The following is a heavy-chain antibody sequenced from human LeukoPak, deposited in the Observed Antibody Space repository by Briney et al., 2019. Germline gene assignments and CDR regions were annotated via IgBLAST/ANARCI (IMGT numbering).Heavy chain of an antibody. CDR1: GYSISSGYY. J-gene: IGHJ4*02. D-gene: IGHD3-3*01. Sequence: PSETLSLTCTVSGYSISSGYYWGWIRQPPGKGLEWIGSIYHSGSTYYNPSLKSRVTISVDTSKNQFSLKLSSVTAADAAVYYCAWALTIFGVGIPHYYDYWGQGTLVTVSS. V-gene: IGHV4-38-2*02. CDR2: IYHSGST. CDR3: AWALTIFGVGIPHYYDY.